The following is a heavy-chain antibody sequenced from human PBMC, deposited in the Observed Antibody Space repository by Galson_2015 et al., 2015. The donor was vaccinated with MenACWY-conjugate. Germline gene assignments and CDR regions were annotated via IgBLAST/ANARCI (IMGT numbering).Heavy chain of an antibody. V-gene: IGHV4-38-2*02. CDR2: IYHSGST. CDR1: GYSISSGYY. J-gene: IGHJ5*02. CDR3: ARDRYSSSWYTVPSHNWFDP. Sequence: ETLSLTCTVSGYSISSGYYWGWIRQPPGKGLEWIGSIYHSGSTYYNPSLKSRVTISVDTSKNQFSLKLSSVTAADTAVYYCARDRYSSSWYTVPSHNWFDPWGQGTLVTVSS. D-gene: IGHD6-13*01.